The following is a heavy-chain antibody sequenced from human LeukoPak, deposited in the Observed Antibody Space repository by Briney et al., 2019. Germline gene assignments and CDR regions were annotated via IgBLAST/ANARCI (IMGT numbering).Heavy chain of an antibody. CDR2: IYTSGST. CDR1: GGSISSYY. J-gene: IGHJ6*03. V-gene: IGHV4-4*07. Sequence: PSETLSLTCTVSGGSISSYYWSWIRQPAGKGLEWIGRIYTSGSTNYNPSLKSRVTISVDTSKNQFSLKLSSVTAADTAVYYCARDGTHAYDFWSGYYSGLDYYYYYMDVWGKGTTVTVSS. D-gene: IGHD3-3*01. CDR3: ARDGTHAYDFWSGYYSGLDYYYYYMDV.